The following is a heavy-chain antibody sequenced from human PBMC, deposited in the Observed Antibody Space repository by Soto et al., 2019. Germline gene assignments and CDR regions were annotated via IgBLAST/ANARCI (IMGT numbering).Heavy chain of an antibody. J-gene: IGHJ5*02. V-gene: IGHV1-69*13. CDR1: GGTFSSYA. Sequence: SVKVSCKASGGTFSSYAISWVRQAPGQGLEWMGGIIPIFGTANYAQKFQGRVTITADESTSTAYMELSSLRSEDTAVYYCARDDCSGGSCYRGWFDPWGQGTLVTVSS. CDR3: ARDDCSGGSCYRGWFDP. D-gene: IGHD2-15*01. CDR2: IIPIFGTA.